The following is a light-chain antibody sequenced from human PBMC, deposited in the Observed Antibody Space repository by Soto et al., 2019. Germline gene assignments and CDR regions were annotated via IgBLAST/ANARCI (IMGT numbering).Light chain of an antibody. J-gene: IGLJ3*02. V-gene: IGLV2-14*01. CDR2: EVT. CDR3: GSYTTSSTWV. CDR1: SSDVGGYNY. Sequence: QSVLTHPASVSGSPGQSITISCTGTSSDVGGYNYVSWYQQHPGKAPKLMIYEVTNRPSGVSDRFSGSKSGNTASLTISGLQAEDEADYYCGSYTTSSTWVFGGGTKLTVL.